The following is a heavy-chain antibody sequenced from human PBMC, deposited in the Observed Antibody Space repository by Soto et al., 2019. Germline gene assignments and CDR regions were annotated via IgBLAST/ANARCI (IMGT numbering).Heavy chain of an antibody. CDR2: IDWDDDK. CDR3: TRMRGSYLSPLDS. Sequence: SGPTLVNPTQTLTLTCTFSGFSLDTRGMCVSWIRQPPGKALEWLALIDWDDDKYYTTSLKTRLTISKDTSKNQVALTMTNMDAVDGGTYSFTRMRGSYLSPLDSRGQGSLVTGSA. V-gene: IGHV2-70*01. CDR1: GFSLDTRGMC. J-gene: IGHJ4*02. D-gene: IGHD1-26*01.